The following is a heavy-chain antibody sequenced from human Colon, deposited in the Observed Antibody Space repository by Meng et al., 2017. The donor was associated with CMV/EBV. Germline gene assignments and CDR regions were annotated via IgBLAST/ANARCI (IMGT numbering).Heavy chain of an antibody. Sequence: GESLKISCAASGFTFRSYSMNWVRQAPGKGLEWVSYISSSSSTIHYADSVKGRFTISRDNSKNTLYLQMNSLRAEDTAVYYCAKIWNYLGVYWGQGTLVTVSS. CDR3: AKIWNYLGVY. V-gene: IGHV3-48*01. CDR1: GFTFRSYS. J-gene: IGHJ4*02. CDR2: ISSSSSTI. D-gene: IGHD1-7*01.